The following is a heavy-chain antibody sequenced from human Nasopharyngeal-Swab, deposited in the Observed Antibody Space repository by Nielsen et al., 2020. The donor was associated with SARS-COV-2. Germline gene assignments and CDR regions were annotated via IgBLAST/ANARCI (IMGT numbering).Heavy chain of an antibody. J-gene: IGHJ6*02. CDR2: INWNGGST. Sequence: GGSLRLSCAASGFTFDDYGMSWVRQATGKGLEWVSGINWNGGSTGYADSVKGRFTISRDNAKNSLYLQMNSLRAEDTALYHCAREHYYDSSGYYYYGMDVWGQGTTVTVSS. D-gene: IGHD3-22*01. CDR1: GFTFDDYG. CDR3: AREHYYDSSGYYYYGMDV. V-gene: IGHV3-20*01.